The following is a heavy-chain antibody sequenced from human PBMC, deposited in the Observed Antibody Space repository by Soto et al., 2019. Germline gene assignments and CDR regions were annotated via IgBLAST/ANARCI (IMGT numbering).Heavy chain of an antibody. CDR2: LYSSGST. D-gene: IGHD3-22*01. J-gene: IGHJ3*01. CDR3: AARPLLPGAP. V-gene: IGHV3-53*01. Sequence: EVQLVESGGGLIQPGGSLRLSCAASGFTFTGNDMNWVRQAPGKGLEWVSLLYSSGSTYYADSVKGRFTISRDNSNNTLYLQMSSARAEDTAVYYCAARPLLPGAPWGQGTMVTVSS. CDR1: GFTFTGND.